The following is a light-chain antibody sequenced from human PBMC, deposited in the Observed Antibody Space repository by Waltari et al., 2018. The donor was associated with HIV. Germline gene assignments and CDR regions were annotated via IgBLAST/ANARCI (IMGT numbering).Light chain of an antibody. CDR2: RGN. Sequence: SYELTQPPSVSVSPGQTGTITCSGDNLRDFSTHWYQKKPGQSPVVVIFRGNKRPSGIPGRFAGVISGNTATLTITGTQPMDEADYYCQAWDNNTVFFGGGTKLAVL. CDR3: QAWDNNTVF. CDR1: NLRDFS. J-gene: IGLJ2*01. V-gene: IGLV3-1*01.